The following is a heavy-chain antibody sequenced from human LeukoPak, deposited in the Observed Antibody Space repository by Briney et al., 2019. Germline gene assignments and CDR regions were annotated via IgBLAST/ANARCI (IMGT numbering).Heavy chain of an antibody. CDR1: GGSFSGFY. V-gene: IGHV4-34*01. J-gene: IGHJ5*02. CDR2: INHSGST. Sequence: PSETLSCTCAVYGGSFSGFYWSWVRQPPGKGLEWIGGINHSGSTHYNPSFKSRVTILVATSRNQFSLKLTSVTAADTAVYYCARGPDSGSHFAWFDPWGQGTLVTVSS. CDR3: ARGPDSGSHFAWFDP. D-gene: IGHD3-10*01.